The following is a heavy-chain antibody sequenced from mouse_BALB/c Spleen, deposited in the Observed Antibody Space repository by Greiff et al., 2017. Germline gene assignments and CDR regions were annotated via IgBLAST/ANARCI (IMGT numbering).Heavy chain of an antibody. Sequence: QVQLKESGAELARPGASVKLSCKASGYTFTDYYINWVKQRTGQGLEWIGEIYPGSGNTYYNEKFKGKATLTADKSSSTAYMQLSSLTSEDSAVYFCARDYGYYFDYWGQGTTLTVSS. CDR3: ARDYGYYFDY. D-gene: IGHD1-2*01. J-gene: IGHJ2*01. V-gene: IGHV1-77*01. CDR2: IYPGSGNT. CDR1: GYTFTDYY.